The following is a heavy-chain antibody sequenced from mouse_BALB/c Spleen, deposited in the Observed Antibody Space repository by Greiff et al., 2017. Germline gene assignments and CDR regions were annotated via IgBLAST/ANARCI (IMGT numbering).Heavy chain of an antibody. CDR3: ARHVYGSSYSFDY. D-gene: IGHD1-1*01. Sequence: EVQLQQSGPELVKPGASVKISCKASGYSFTGYYMHWVKQSHVKSLEWIGRINPYNGATSFNQNFKDKASLTVDKSSSTAYMELHSLTSEDSAVYYCARHVYGSSYSFDYWGQGTTLTVSS. CDR2: INPYNGAT. J-gene: IGHJ2*01. CDR1: GYSFTGYY. V-gene: IGHV1-26*01.